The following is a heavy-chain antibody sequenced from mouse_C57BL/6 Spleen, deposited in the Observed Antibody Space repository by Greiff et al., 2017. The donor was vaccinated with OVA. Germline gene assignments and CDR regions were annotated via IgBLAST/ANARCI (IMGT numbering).Heavy chain of an antibody. CDR1: GYTFTDYY. D-gene: IGHD4-1*01. CDR2: INPNNGGT. J-gene: IGHJ2*01. CDR3: ARSELGDY. Sequence: EVKLQESGPELVKPGASVKISCKASGYTFTDYYMNWVKQSHGKSLEWIGDINPNNGGTSYNQKFKGKATLTVDKSSSTAYMELRSLTSEDSAVYYCARSELGDYWGQGTTLTVSS. V-gene: IGHV1-26*01.